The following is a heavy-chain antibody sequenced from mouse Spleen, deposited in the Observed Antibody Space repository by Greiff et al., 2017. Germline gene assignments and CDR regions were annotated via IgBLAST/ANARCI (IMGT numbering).Heavy chain of an antibody. V-gene: IGHV5-6-2*01. CDR2: INSNGGST. CDR3: ARRKYGDYFDY. D-gene: IGHD1-1*02. J-gene: IGHJ2*01. Sequence: EVKLMESGGGLVKPGGSLKLSCAASGFTFSSYAMSWVRQTPEKRLEWVAAINSNGGSTYYPDTVKDRFTISRDNAKNTLYLQMSSLRSEDTALYYCARRKYGDYFDYWGQGTTLTVSS. CDR1: GFTFSSYA.